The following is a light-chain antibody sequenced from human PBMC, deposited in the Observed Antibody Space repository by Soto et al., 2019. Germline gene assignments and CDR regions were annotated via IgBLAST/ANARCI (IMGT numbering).Light chain of an antibody. CDR1: QSVSSN. CDR2: GAS. CDR3: QQYKNWPPLT. Sequence: EIVMTQSPATLSVSPGERATLSCRASQSVSSNLAWYQQKPGQAPRLLMYGASTRATGIPARFSGSGSGTEFTLTISSLQSEDFAVYYCQQYKNWPPLTFGGGTKVEIK. V-gene: IGKV3-15*01. J-gene: IGKJ4*01.